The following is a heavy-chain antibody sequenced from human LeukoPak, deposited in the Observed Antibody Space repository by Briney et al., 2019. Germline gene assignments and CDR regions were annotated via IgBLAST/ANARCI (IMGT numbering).Heavy chain of an antibody. J-gene: IGHJ4*02. CDR2: INHSGST. Sequence: SETLSLTCAVYGGSFSGYYWSWIRQPPGKGLEWIGEINHSGSTNYNPSLKSRVTISVDTSRNQFSLKLSSVTAADTAVYYCARTTVVTGFTDYWGQGTLVTVSS. V-gene: IGHV4-34*01. CDR1: GGSFSGYY. CDR3: ARTTVVTGFTDY. D-gene: IGHD4-23*01.